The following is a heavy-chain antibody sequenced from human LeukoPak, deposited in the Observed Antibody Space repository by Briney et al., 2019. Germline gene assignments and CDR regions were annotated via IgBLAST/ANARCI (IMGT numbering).Heavy chain of an antibody. Sequence: GRSLRLSCAASGFTFSSYAMHWVRQAPGKGLEWVAVISYDGSNKYYADSVKGRFTISRDNSKNTLYLQMNSLRAEDTAVYYCARDIAAPGGYYYYYYMDVWGKGTTVTVSS. D-gene: IGHD5-12*01. J-gene: IGHJ6*03. CDR1: GFTFSSYA. CDR3: ARDIAAPGGYYYYYYMDV. CDR2: ISYDGSNK. V-gene: IGHV3-30-3*01.